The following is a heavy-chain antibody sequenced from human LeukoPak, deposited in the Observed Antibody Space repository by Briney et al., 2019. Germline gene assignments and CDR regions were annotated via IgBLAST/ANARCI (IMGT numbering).Heavy chain of an antibody. Sequence: PGGSLRLSCAASGFTFSSYGMHWVRQAPGKGLEWVAVIWYDGSNKYYADSVKRRFTISRDNPKPTLYLQIHRLTAEDTAVYFCARDQRLVGCHYWRQGTLVTVSS. J-gene: IGHJ4*02. CDR1: GFTFSSYG. CDR2: IWYDGSNK. CDR3: ARDQRLVGCHY. D-gene: IGHD6-13*01. V-gene: IGHV3-33*01.